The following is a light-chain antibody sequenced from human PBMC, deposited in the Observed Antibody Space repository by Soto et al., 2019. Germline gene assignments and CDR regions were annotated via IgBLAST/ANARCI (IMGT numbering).Light chain of an antibody. V-gene: IGLV2-14*03. CDR2: DFS. CDR3: SSYSSSSTQV. J-gene: IGLJ1*01. Sequence: QSVLTQPASVSGSPGQSITISCTGTSSDVGAYTFVSWYQQHPDKVPKLMIFDFSRRPSGVSDRFSGYKSGNTASLPISGLQHEDESEYYCSSYSSSSTQVFGSGTKRTV. CDR1: SSDVGAYTF.